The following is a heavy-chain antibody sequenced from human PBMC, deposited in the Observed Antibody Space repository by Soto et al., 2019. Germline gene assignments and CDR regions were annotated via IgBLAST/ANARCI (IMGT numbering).Heavy chain of an antibody. CDR2: IYYSGST. CDR1: GGSIISGDYF. V-gene: IGHV4-30-4*01. D-gene: IGHD2-15*01. CDR3: ARGPTYQTYKDNRSAHQFDY. J-gene: IGHJ4*02. Sequence: SETLSLTCTFSGGSIISGDYFWSWIRQPPGKGLEWIGYIYYSGSTYYDPSLKSRVTISVDTSKNQFSLKLSSVTAADTAVYYCARGPTYQTYKDNRSAHQFDYWGQGTLVTVSS.